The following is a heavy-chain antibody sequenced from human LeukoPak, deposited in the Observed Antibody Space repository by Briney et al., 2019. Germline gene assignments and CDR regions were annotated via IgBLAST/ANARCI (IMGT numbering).Heavy chain of an antibody. V-gene: IGHV3-53*01. D-gene: IGHD4-23*01. CDR3: ARDYGGNPTSVWFDP. J-gene: IGHJ5*02. Sequence: PGGSLRLSCAAPGFTVSSNYMSWVRQAPGKGLEWVSVIYSGGSTYYADSVKGRFTISRDNSKNTLYLQMNSLRAEDTAVYYCARDYGGNPTSVWFDPWGQGTLVTVSS. CDR2: IYSGGST. CDR1: GFTVSSNY.